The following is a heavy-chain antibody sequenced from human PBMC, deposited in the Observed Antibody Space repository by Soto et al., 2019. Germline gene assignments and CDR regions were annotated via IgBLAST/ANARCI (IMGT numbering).Heavy chain of an antibody. CDR2: AYYGGMT. Sequence: SVTMSLSWPVSAVSFAGIRYFWIWIRQPPGKGLEGIASAYYGGMTYCNPSLRRRVSISIDTSTSQFSLKLNSVTAADTAVYYCATAPETFDPDAYYVNWFDPSGQATLGTVS. CDR3: ATAPETFDPDAYYVNWFDP. CDR1: AVSFAGIRYF. D-gene: IGHD3-10*02. V-gene: IGHV4-39*01. J-gene: IGHJ5*02.